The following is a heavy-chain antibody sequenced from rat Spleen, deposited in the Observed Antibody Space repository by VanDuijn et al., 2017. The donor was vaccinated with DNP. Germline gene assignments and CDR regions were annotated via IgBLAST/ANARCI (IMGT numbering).Heavy chain of an antibody. D-gene: IGHD1-6*01. V-gene: IGHV5-25*01. Sequence: EVQLVESGGGLVQPGRSLKLSCAASEFTFSTSDVAWVRQAQTRGLEWVASISPSGANIYYRDVERGRFTIFREIPKSTLYLQMDSLRSEDTATDYYASRAPGDYFYGGYFDYWGQGVMVTVSS. CDR3: ASRAPGDYFYGGYFDY. CDR1: EFTFSTSD. J-gene: IGHJ2*01. CDR2: ISPSGANI.